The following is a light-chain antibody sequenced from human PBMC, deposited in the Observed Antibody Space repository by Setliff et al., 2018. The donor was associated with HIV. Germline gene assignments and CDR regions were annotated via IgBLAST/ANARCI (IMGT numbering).Light chain of an antibody. J-gene: IGLJ1*01. V-gene: IGLV1-40*01. Sequence: QSVLTQPPSVSGAPGQRVTISCTGSSSNIGAGYDVHWYQQLPGTVPKLLIYGNSNRPSGVPDRFSGSKSGTSASLAITGLQAEDEADYYCCSYAGSYTSFYVFGTGTKVTVL. CDR2: GNS. CDR1: SSNIGAGYD. CDR3: CSYAGSYTSFYV.